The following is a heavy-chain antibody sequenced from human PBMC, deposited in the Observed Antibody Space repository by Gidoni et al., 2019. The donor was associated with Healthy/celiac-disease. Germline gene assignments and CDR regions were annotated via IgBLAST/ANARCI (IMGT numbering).Heavy chain of an antibody. Sequence: IFGTANYAQKFQGRVTITADKSTSTAYMELSSLRSEDTAVYYCARRQFPGTAMAREGAFDIWGQGTMVTVSS. V-gene: IGHV1-69*06. CDR2: IFGTA. CDR3: ARRQFPGTAMAREGAFDI. D-gene: IGHD5-18*01. J-gene: IGHJ3*02.